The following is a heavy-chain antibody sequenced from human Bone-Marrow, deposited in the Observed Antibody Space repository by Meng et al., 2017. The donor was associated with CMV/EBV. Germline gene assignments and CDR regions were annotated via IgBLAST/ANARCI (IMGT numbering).Heavy chain of an antibody. V-gene: IGHV3-30*04. Sequence: FASSGFTFTSLGMHWVRQAPVTGLEWVAVISYDGSNKSYADSVKGRFTISRDNSKNTLYLQMNSLRAEDTAVYYCARGVAAAGYFDYWGQGTLVTVSS. D-gene: IGHD2-15*01. CDR2: ISYDGSNK. J-gene: IGHJ4*02. CDR1: GFTFTSLG. CDR3: ARGVAAAGYFDY.